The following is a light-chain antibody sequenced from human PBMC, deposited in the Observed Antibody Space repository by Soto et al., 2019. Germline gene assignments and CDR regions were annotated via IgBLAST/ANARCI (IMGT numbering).Light chain of an antibody. J-gene: IGLJ2*01. CDR3: SSYGGNHNVV. Sequence: QSALTQPPSASGSPGQSVTISCTGTSSDVGGYNYVSWYQQHPGKGPKLMIYEVSMRPSGVPDRFSGSKSGNTASLTVSGLQAEDEGDYYCSSYGGNHNVVFGGGTKVTVL. CDR1: SSDVGGYNY. CDR2: EVS. V-gene: IGLV2-8*01.